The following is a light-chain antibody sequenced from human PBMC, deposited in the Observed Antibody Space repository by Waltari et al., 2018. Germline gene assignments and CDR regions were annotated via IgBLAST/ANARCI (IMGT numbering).Light chain of an antibody. CDR2: WAS. CDR1: QSVLYHSNNHNY. CDR3: QQYYSPPWT. Sequence: DTVMTQSPDSLAVSLGERATINCKSSQSVLYHSNNHNYLAWYQQKPGQPPRLLIYWASTRESGVPDRFSGSGSVTDFTLTISSLQAEDVAVYYCQQYYSPPWTFGQGTKVEIK. V-gene: IGKV4-1*01. J-gene: IGKJ1*01.